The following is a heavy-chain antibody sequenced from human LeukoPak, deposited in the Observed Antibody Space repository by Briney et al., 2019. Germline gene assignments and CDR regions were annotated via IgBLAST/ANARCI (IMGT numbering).Heavy chain of an antibody. CDR2: IYHSGST. V-gene: IGHV4-4*02. CDR1: GGSISSSNW. CDR3: ARAGCSGESCYLQYNWFDP. Sequence: SETLSLTCAVSGGSISSSNWWSWVRQPPGKGLEWIGEIYHSGSTNYNPSLKSRVTISVDKSKNQFSLKLSSVTAADTAVYYCARAGCSGESCYLQYNWFDPWGQGTLVTVSS. D-gene: IGHD2-15*01. J-gene: IGHJ5*02.